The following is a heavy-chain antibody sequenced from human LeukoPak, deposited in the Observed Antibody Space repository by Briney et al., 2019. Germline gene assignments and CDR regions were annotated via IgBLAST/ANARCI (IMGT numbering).Heavy chain of an antibody. CDR2: ISAYSGNT. J-gene: IGHJ3*02. CDR3: ARVDVVVPASFSRSRTPFDI. Sequence: ASVNVSCKASGYTFTSYGISGVGQAAGQGGDGMGWISAYSGNTNYAQKLQGRVTMTTATSTSTAYMELRSLRCDDTAVYYCARVDVVVPASFSRSRTPFDIWGQGTIVTVSS. V-gene: IGHV1-18*01. CDR1: GYTFTSYG. D-gene: IGHD2-2*01.